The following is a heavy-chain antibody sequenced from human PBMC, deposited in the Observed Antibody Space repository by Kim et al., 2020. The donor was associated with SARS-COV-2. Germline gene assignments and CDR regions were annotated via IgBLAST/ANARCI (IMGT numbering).Heavy chain of an antibody. Sequence: ASVKVSCKASGYTFTSYGISWVRQAPGQGLEWMGWISAYNGNTNYAQKLQGRVTMTTDTSTSTAYMELRSLRSDDTAVYYCARVERDGDYVDAEYFQHWGQGTLVTVSS. V-gene: IGHV1-18*01. CDR3: ARVERDGDYVDAEYFQH. D-gene: IGHD4-17*01. CDR1: GYTFTSYG. CDR2: ISAYNGNT. J-gene: IGHJ1*01.